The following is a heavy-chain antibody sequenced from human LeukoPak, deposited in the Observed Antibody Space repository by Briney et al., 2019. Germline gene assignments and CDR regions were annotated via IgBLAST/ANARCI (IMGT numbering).Heavy chain of an antibody. CDR1: GFTFSSYW. CDR2: IKQDGSEK. CDR3: ARGPAIAVAGLDYYFDY. J-gene: IGHJ4*02. D-gene: IGHD6-19*01. Sequence: GGSLRLSCAASGFTFSSYWVSWVRQAPGKGLEWVANIKQDGSEKYYVDSVKGRFTISRDNAKNSLYLQMNSLRAEDTAVYYCARGPAIAVAGLDYYFDYWGQGTLVTVSS. V-gene: IGHV3-7*03.